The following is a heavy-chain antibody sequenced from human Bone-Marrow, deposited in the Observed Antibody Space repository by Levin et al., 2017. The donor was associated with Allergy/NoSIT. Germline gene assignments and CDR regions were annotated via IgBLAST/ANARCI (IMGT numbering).Heavy chain of an antibody. V-gene: IGHV1-18*01. CDR3: ARDTLRLLITGTPGFCY. CDR1: GYTFTSYG. Sequence: GESLKISCKASGYTFTSYGISWVRQAPGQGLEWMGWISAYNGNTNYAQKLQGRVTMTTDTSTSTAYMELRSLRSDDTAVYYCARDTLRLLITGTPGFCYWGQGTLVTVSS. D-gene: IGHD1-20*01. CDR2: ISAYNGNT. J-gene: IGHJ4*02.